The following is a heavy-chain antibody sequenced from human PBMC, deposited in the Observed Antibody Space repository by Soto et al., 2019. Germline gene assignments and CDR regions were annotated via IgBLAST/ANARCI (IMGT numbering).Heavy chain of an antibody. Sequence: SETLSLTCAVYGGSFSGYYWSWIRQHPGKGLEWVGYSYYTGSSYYNPSLKSRVTISVDASKNQLSLRLASVTAADTAVYYCARDLRGYSRYDYLDYWGQGIPVTVSS. CDR1: GGSFSGYY. D-gene: IGHD5-12*01. CDR3: ARDLRGYSRYDYLDY. CDR2: SYYTGSS. J-gene: IGHJ4*02. V-gene: IGHV4-31*11.